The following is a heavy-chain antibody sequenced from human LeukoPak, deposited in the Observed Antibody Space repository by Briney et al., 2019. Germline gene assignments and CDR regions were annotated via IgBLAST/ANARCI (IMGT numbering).Heavy chain of an antibody. CDR1: GDSINNYY. Sequence: SETLSLTCTVSGDSINNYYWNWIRQPPGRGLDWIGYIYYSGSTNYNPSLKSRVTISVATSKNQFSLKLTSVTAADTAVYYCARGESAGSGWFDPWGQGTLVTVSS. D-gene: IGHD1-1*01. J-gene: IGHJ5*02. V-gene: IGHV4-59*01. CDR3: ARGESAGSGWFDP. CDR2: IYYSGST.